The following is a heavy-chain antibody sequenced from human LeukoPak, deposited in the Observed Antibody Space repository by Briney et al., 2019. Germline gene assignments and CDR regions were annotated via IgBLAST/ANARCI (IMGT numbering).Heavy chain of an antibody. CDR2: ISYDGSNK. J-gene: IGHJ4*02. V-gene: IGHV3-30*04. D-gene: IGHD1-26*01. CDR3: ARDRWELLRALSY. Sequence: PGGSLRLSCAASGFTFSSYAMHWVRQAPGKGLEWVAVISYDGSNKYYADSVKGRFTTSRDNSKNTLYLQMNSLRAEDTAVYYCARDRWELLRALSYWGQGTLVTVSS. CDR1: GFTFSSYA.